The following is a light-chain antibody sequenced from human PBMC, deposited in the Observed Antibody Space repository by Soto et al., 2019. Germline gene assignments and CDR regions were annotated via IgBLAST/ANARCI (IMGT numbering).Light chain of an antibody. V-gene: IGKV1-27*01. CDR1: QDSLNY. CDR3: QRSNGAQTWT. CDR2: ATS. Sequence: DIQMTQSPSSLSASVGDTVTMSCRAIQDSLNYVAWYQQKPGQAPRLLIYATSNLQSGVPSRFRGSGTRTDFTLTISSLQPEDVAPYYCQRSNGAQTWTFGQGTKVEI. J-gene: IGKJ1*01.